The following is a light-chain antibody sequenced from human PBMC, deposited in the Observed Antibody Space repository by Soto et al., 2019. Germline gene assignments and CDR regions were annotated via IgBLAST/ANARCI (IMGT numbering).Light chain of an antibody. CDR3: QQIYRYPLT. Sequence: PLTQSPSSLSASLGDRVTITCRASQGISRYLAWYQQKPGKVPKLLISEASTLESGVPSRFSGGGFGTDFTLTISSLQPEDFAIYYCQQIYRYPLTFGGGTKVDIK. CDR1: QGISRY. J-gene: IGKJ4*01. V-gene: IGKV1-9*01. CDR2: EAS.